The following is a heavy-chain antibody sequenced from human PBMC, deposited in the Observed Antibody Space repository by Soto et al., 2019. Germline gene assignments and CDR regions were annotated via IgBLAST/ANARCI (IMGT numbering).Heavy chain of an antibody. CDR1: GYSFTSYW. D-gene: IGHD6-19*01. Sequence: PGESLKISCKGSGYSFTSYWIGWVRQMPGKGLGWMGIIYPGDSDTRYSPSFQGQVTISADKSISTAYLQWSSLKASDTAMYYCARQGYSSGWYDRPIYFDYWGQGTLVTVSS. CDR3: ARQGYSSGWYDRPIYFDY. CDR2: IYPGDSDT. J-gene: IGHJ4*02. V-gene: IGHV5-51*01.